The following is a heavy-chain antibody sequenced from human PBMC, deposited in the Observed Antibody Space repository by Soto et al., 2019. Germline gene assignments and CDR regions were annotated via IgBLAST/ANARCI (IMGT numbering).Heavy chain of an antibody. CDR1: GFTFSSYG. V-gene: IGHV3-33*01. Sequence: GGSLRLSCAASGFTFSSYGMHWVRQAPGKGLEWVAVIWYDGSNKYYADSVKGRFTISRDNSKNTLYLQMNSLRAEDTAVYYCARAWISARYYDSSGPFDYWGQGTLVTVSS. J-gene: IGHJ4*02. CDR2: IWYDGSNK. D-gene: IGHD3-22*01. CDR3: ARAWISARYYDSSGPFDY.